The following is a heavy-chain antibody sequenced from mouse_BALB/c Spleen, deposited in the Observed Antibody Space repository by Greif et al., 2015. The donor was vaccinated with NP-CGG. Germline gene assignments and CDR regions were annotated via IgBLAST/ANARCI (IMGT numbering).Heavy chain of an antibody. CDR1: GFNIKDTY. D-gene: IGHD2-3*01. V-gene: IGHV14-3*02. Sequence: EVQLQESGAELVKPGASVKLSCTASGFNIKDTYMHWVKQRPEQGLEWIGRIDPANGNTKYDPKFQGKATITADTSSNTAYLQLSSLTSEDTAVYYCVDADYYAMDYWGQGTSVTVSS. J-gene: IGHJ4*01. CDR2: IDPANGNT. CDR3: VDADYYAMDY.